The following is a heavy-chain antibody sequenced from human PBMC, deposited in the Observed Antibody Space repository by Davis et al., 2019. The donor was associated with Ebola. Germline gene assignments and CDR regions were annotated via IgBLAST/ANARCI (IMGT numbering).Heavy chain of an antibody. J-gene: IGHJ4*02. V-gene: IGHV3-33*01. CDR3: AAINYDIFTGYYQDY. D-gene: IGHD3-9*01. CDR1: GFTFSSFG. CDR2: IWYDVSNE. Sequence: PGGSLRLSCAASGFTFSSFGMHWVRQAPGKGLVWLALIWYDVSNEYYADSLKGRFTISRDNSKSTLFLQMNSLRAEDTAVYYCAAINYDIFTGYYQDYWGQGTQVTVSS.